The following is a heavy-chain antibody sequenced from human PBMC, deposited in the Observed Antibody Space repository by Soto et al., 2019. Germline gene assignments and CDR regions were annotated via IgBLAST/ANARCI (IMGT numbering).Heavy chain of an antibody. CDR1: GYTFTSYA. CDR3: ARFGGEAIVVVNYFDY. D-gene: IGHD3-22*01. V-gene: IGHV1-3*01. Sequence: ASVKVSCKASGYTFTSYAMHWVRQAPGQRLEWMGWINAGNGNTKYSQKFQGRVTITRDTSASTAYMELSSLRSEDTAVYYCARFGGEAIVVVNYFDYWGQGTLVTVSS. J-gene: IGHJ4*02. CDR2: INAGNGNT.